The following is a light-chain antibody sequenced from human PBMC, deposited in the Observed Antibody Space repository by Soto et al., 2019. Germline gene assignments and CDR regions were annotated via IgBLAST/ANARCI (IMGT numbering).Light chain of an antibody. CDR1: QSISSW. CDR2: DAS. CDR3: QQYNSYSA. V-gene: IGKV1-5*01. J-gene: IGKJ1*01. Sequence: DIQMTQSPSTLSASVGDRVTITCRASQSISSWLAWYQQKPGKAPKLLIYDASGLESGVPSRFSGSGSGTDFTLTISSLQPDDFATYYCQQYNSYSAFGQGTKVEIK.